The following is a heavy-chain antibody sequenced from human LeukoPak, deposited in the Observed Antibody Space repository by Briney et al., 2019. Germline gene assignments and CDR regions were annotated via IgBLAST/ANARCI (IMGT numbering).Heavy chain of an antibody. D-gene: IGHD6-19*01. Sequence: GASVKVSCKASGGTFSSYAISWVRQAPGQGLEWMGRIIPIFGTANYAQKFQGRVTITTDESTSTAYMEPSSLRSEGTAVYYCARDLSIAVAGRWDFDYWGQGTLVTVSS. CDR2: IIPIFGTA. V-gene: IGHV1-69*05. CDR3: ARDLSIAVAGRWDFDY. J-gene: IGHJ4*02. CDR1: GGTFSSYA.